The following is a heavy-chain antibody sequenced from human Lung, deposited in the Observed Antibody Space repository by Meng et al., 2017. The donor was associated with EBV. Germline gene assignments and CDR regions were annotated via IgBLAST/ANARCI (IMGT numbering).Heavy chain of an antibody. CDR3: APQWELRGGS. J-gene: IGHJ5*02. CDR2: INSDGSVT. D-gene: IGHD1-26*01. Sequence: EVQLMESGGGLVQPGGSLSLSCAASGSMFSEYWMHWVRQVPGKGLVWVARINSDGSVTSYADSVKGRFIISRDNVKNTLFLEMSSLRVEDTGVFYCAPQWELRGGSWGQGTLGTVSS. CDR1: GSMFSEYW. V-gene: IGHV3-74*01.